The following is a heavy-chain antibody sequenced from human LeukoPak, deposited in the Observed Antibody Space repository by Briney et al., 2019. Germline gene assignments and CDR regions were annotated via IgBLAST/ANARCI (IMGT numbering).Heavy chain of an antibody. V-gene: IGHV1-69*05. CDR2: IIPIFGTE. D-gene: IGHD2-21*02. CDR3: ARAGGGDNY. Sequence: AVQVSCQASGGTFRRYAISWVRQAPAQGLEWMGRIIPIFGTENYERKFQGRVTITTDESTSTGYMGLSSLRSEDTAVYYCARAGGGDNYWGQGTLVTVSS. J-gene: IGHJ4*02. CDR1: GGTFRRYA.